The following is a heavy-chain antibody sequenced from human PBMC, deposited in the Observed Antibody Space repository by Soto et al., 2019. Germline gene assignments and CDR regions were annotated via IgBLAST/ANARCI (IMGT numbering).Heavy chain of an antibody. CDR1: GASLSRGSYY. Sequence: SENLSVTCTVSGASLSRGSYYWSWIRQPPGKGLEWLGYIYYSGTTKYNPSLTSRVTLSVDMSKNQFSLKLNSVTAADSAVYFFVRAASPSFSMFAAFAPRGQG. D-gene: IGHD3-10*02. CDR3: VRAASPSFSMFAAFAP. J-gene: IGHJ5*02. CDR2: IYYSGTT. V-gene: IGHV4-61*01.